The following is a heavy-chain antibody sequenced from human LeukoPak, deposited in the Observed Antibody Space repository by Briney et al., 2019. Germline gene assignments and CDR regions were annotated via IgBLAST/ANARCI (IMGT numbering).Heavy chain of an antibody. CDR1: GFTFSNYG. J-gene: IGHJ6*02. CDR3: ARGPYVIRGYYGLDV. D-gene: IGHD3-16*01. V-gene: IGHV3-23*01. Sequence: PGGSLRPSCAASGFTFSNYGLTWVRQAPGKGLEWVSVISCNGGTTYYADSVKGRFTISRDNSKNTLYLEMNSLRAEDTAVYYCARGPYVIRGYYGLDVWGQGTTVTFSS. CDR2: ISCNGGTT.